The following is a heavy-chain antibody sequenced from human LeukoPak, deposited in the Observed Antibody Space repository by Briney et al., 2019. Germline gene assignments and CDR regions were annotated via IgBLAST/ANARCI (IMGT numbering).Heavy chain of an antibody. D-gene: IGHD2-21*02. J-gene: IGHJ6*02. V-gene: IGHV1-2*02. CDR2: INPNSGGT. Sequence: ASVKVSCKASGYTFTGYYMHWVRQAPGQGLEWMGWINPNSGGTNYAQKFQGRVTMTRGTSISTAYMELSRLRSDDTAVYYCARSSAYCGGDCFLDVWGQGTTVTVSS. CDR1: GYTFTGYY. CDR3: ARSSAYCGGDCFLDV.